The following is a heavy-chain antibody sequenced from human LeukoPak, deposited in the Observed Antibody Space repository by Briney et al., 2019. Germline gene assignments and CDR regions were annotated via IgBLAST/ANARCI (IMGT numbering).Heavy chain of an antibody. CDR3: ARGLGYDNSGPADY. D-gene: IGHD3-22*01. V-gene: IGHV4-34*01. Sequence: SETLSLTCAVYGGSFSGYYWSWIRQPPGKGLEWIGEINHSGSTNYNPSLKSRVSISVDTSKKKFSLKLSSVTAGDTAVYYCARGLGYDNSGPADYWGQGTLVTVSS. CDR1: GGSFSGYY. CDR2: INHSGST. J-gene: IGHJ4*02.